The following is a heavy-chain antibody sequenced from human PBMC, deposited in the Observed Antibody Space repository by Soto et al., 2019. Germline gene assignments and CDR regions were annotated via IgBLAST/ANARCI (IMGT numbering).Heavy chain of an antibody. CDR1: GFSFRNYA. Sequence: GGSLRLSCAASGFSFRNYAIHWVRQAPGKGLEWVAVISRDGSHKYYLDSVKGRFTISRDNSKDTVNLLMNSLRDDDSAMYYCARSRNSAVADSFDLWGQGPLMTFYS. D-gene: IGHD1-26*01. J-gene: IGHJ4*02. V-gene: IGHV3-30*04. CDR2: ISRDGSHK. CDR3: ARSRNSAVADSFDL.